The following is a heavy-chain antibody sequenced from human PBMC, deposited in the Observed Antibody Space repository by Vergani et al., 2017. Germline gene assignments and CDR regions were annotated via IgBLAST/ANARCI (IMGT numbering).Heavy chain of an antibody. CDR3: AKALYYYDSSGYYPVDY. CDR2: ISYDGSNK. CDR1: GFTFSSYG. V-gene: IGHV3-30*18. D-gene: IGHD3-22*01. J-gene: IGHJ4*02. Sequence: QVQLVESGGGVVQPGRSLRLSCAASGFTFSSYGMHWVRQAPGKGLEWVAVISYDGSNKYYADSVKGRFTISGDNSKNTLYLQMNSLRAEDTAVYYCAKALYYYDSSGYYPVDYWGQGTLVTVSS.